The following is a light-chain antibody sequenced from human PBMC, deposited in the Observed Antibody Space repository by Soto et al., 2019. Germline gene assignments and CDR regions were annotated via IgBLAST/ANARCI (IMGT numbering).Light chain of an antibody. CDR3: AAWDDSLNGFYV. CDR2: NND. Sequence: LTQPPSASGTPGQRVTISCSGGSSNIGTNSVNWYQQLPGRAPKLLIYNNDLRPSGVPDRFSGSKSGTSASLAISGLQSEDEADYYCAAWDDSLNGFYVFGIGTKVTVL. J-gene: IGLJ1*01. CDR1: SSNIGTNS. V-gene: IGLV1-44*01.